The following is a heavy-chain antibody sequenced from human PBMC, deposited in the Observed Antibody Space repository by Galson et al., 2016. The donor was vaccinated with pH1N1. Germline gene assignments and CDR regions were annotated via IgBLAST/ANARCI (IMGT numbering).Heavy chain of an antibody. J-gene: IGHJ4*02. V-gene: IGHV7-4-1*02. Sequence: SVKVSCKASGYTFNTYALNWVRQAPGQGLEWMGWINTDTGNPTYAPGFTGRFDFSLDTSVSTAYLQITSLKAEDTAVYYCARGFYYGSGCFWRWDEWGQGTLVTVSS. CDR3: ARGFYYGSGCFWRWDE. CDR1: GYTFNTYA. D-gene: IGHD3-10*01. CDR2: INTDTGNP.